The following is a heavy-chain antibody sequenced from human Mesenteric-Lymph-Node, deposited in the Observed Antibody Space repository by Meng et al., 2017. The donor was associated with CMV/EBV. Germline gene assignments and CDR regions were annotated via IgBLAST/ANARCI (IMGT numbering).Heavy chain of an antibody. CDR1: GYTFTGYY. D-gene: IGHD2-2*01. V-gene: IGHV1-2*02. CDR2: INPNSGGT. J-gene: IGHJ4*02. Sequence: ASVKVSCKASGYTFTGYYMHWVRQAPGQGLEWMGWINPNSGGTNCAQKFQGRVTMTRDTSISTAYMELSRLRSDDTAVYYCARDRGIVVVPAAPEDYWGQGTLVTVSS. CDR3: ARDRGIVVVPAAPEDY.